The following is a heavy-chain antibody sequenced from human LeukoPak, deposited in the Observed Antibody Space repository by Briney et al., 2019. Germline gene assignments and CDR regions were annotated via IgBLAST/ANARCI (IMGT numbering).Heavy chain of an antibody. D-gene: IGHD4-17*01. CDR2: IWVDGSVN. CDR3: ARHNYGDYVGVYYYYMDV. J-gene: IGHJ6*03. V-gene: IGHV3-33*01. CDR1: GFTFSSYG. Sequence: GRSLRLSCAASGFTFSSYGMHWVRQAPGKGLGWVAIIWVDGSVNYYADFVKGRFIISRDNSKNTLYLQMNSLRAEDTAVYYCARHNYGDYVGVYYYYMDVWGKGTTVTVSS.